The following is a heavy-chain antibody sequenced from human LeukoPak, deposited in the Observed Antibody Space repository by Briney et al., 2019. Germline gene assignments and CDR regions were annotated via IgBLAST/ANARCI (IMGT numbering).Heavy chain of an antibody. CDR3: ARGREPDWFDP. V-gene: IGHV1-8*03. J-gene: IGHJ5*02. CDR2: MNPNSGNT. CDR1: GYTFTSYD. D-gene: IGHD1-14*01. Sequence: VASVKVSCKASGYTFTSYDINWVRQATGRGLEWMGWMNPNSGNTGYAQKFQGRVTITRNTSISTAYMELSSLRSEDTAVYYCARGREPDWFDPWGQGTLVTVSS.